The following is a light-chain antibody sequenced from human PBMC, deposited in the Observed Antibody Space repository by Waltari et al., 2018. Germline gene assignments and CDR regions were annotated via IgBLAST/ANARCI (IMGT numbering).Light chain of an antibody. Sequence: QSVLTQPPSASGTPGQRVTISCSGSSSNIGSNVVNWYQQVPGTTPKLLIYRNDQRPSGFPDRFSGSKSGTSASLASSGLRSEDEADYYCAAWDDKLGGRWEFGGGTKLTVL. CDR1: SSNIGSNV. V-gene: IGLV1-47*01. J-gene: IGLJ2*01. CDR2: RND. CDR3: AAWDDKLGGRWE.